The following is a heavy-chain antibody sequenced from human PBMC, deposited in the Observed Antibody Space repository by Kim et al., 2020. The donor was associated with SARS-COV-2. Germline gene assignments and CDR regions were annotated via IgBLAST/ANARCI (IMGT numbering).Heavy chain of an antibody. D-gene: IGHD6-13*01. CDR1: GYTFTSYY. Sequence: ASVKVSCKASGYTFTSYYMHWVRQAPGQGLEWMGIINPSGGSTSYAQKFQGRVTMTRDTSTSTVYMELSSLRSEDTAVYYCARETNIAAAGTGAFDIWGQGTMVTVSS. J-gene: IGHJ3*02. V-gene: IGHV1-46*01. CDR3: ARETNIAAAGTGAFDI. CDR2: INPSGGST.